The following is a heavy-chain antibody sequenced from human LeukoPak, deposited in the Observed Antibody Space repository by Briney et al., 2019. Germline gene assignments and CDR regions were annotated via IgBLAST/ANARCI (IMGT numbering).Heavy chain of an antibody. CDR1: GFTFSSYA. J-gene: IGHJ4*02. CDR3: ASSYGSGSYDY. CDR2: ISGSGGST. Sequence: GGSLRLSCAASGFTFSSYAMSWVRQAPGKGLEWVSAISGSGGSTYYADSVKGRFTISRDNAKNSLYLQMNSLRAEDTAVYYCASSYGSGSYDYWGQGTLVTVSS. V-gene: IGHV3-23*01. D-gene: IGHD3-10*01.